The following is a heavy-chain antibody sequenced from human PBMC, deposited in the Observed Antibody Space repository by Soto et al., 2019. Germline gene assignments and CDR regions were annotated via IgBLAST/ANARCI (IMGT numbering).Heavy chain of an antibody. V-gene: IGHV1-8*01. D-gene: IGHD3-16*01. CDR3: ARGNPFNYAGFDV. CDR2: MNAKSGDT. CDR1: GYTFSDFD. Sequence: GDSVKVSCKASGYTFSDFDINWLRQASGQGPEWMGWMNAKSGDTFFAQRFQGKFNMTWDTSLSTAYMEVGSLTSDDTAMYYCARGNPFNYAGFDVWGQGTTVTVSS. J-gene: IGHJ6*02.